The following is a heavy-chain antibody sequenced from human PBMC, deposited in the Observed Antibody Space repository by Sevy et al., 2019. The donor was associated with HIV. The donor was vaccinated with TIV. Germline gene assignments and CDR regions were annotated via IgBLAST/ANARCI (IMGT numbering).Heavy chain of an antibody. CDR1: GFTFSAYA. Sequence: GGSLRLSCAASGFTFSAYAMHWIRQAPGKGLEWVAVIWFDDSKEYYGDSVKGGFSIFRDNSKNTLYLQMNSLRAEDTALYYCARDSTPGITLFDYWGQGSLVTVSS. CDR2: IWFDDSKE. V-gene: IGHV3-33*01. CDR3: ARDSTPGITLFDY. D-gene: IGHD1-20*01. J-gene: IGHJ4*02.